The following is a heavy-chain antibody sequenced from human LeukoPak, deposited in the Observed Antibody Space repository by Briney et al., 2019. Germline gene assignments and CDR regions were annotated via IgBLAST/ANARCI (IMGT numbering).Heavy chain of an antibody. Sequence: WASVKVSCKASGGTFSSYAISWVRQAPGQGREWMGRIIPIFGTANYAQKFQGRVTITTDESTSTAYMELSSLRSEDTAVYYCARDRESELLPFDIWGQGTMVTVSS. CDR1: GGTFSSYA. V-gene: IGHV1-69*05. D-gene: IGHD1-26*01. CDR2: IIPIFGTA. J-gene: IGHJ3*02. CDR3: ARDRESELLPFDI.